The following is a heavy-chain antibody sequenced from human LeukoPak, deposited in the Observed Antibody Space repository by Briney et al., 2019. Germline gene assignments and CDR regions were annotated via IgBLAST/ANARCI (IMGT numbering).Heavy chain of an antibody. V-gene: IGHV3-48*04. Sequence: SGGSLRLSCAASGFTFSSYSMNWVRQAPGKGLEWVSYISSSSSTIYYADSVKGRFTISRDNAKNSLYLQMNSLRAEDTAVYYCARDRVDWLKYGMDVWGQGTTVTVSS. D-gene: IGHD3-9*01. J-gene: IGHJ6*02. CDR3: ARDRVDWLKYGMDV. CDR2: ISSSSSTI. CDR1: GFTFSSYS.